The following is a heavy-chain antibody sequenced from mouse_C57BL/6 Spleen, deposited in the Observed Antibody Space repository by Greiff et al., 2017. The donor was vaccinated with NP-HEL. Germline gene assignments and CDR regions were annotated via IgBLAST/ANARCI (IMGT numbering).Heavy chain of an antibody. V-gene: IGHV14-4*01. D-gene: IGHD1-1*01. Sequence: VQLQQSGAELVRPGASVKLSCTASGFNIKDDYMHWVKQRPEQGLEWIGWIDPENGDTEYASKFQGKATITADTSSNTAYLQLSSLTSEDTAVYYCTYCYGSSYGFAYWGQGTLVTVSA. J-gene: IGHJ3*01. CDR3: TYCYGSSYGFAY. CDR2: IDPENGDT. CDR1: GFNIKDDY.